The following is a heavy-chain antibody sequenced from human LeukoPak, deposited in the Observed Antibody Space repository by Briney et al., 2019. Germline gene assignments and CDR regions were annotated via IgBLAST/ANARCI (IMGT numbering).Heavy chain of an antibody. J-gene: IGHJ6*03. V-gene: IGHV4-30-4*08. Sequence: SETLSLTCTVSGGSISSGDYYWSWIRQPPGKGLEWIGYIYYSGSTYYNPSLKSRVTISVDTSKNQFSLKLSSVTAADTAVYYCARELMGHYYYMDVWGKGTTVTVSS. CDR2: IYYSGST. D-gene: IGHD2-8*01. CDR1: GGSISSGDYY. CDR3: ARELMGHYYYMDV.